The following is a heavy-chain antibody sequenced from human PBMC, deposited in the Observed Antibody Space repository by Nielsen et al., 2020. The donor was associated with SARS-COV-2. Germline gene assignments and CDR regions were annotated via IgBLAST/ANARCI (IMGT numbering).Heavy chain of an antibody. D-gene: IGHD3-10*01. J-gene: IGHJ6*02. Sequence: GESLKISCVDSGFTFSSYDMRWVRQAPGKGLEWVSAIGSAGDTYYPGSVKGRFTISRENAKNSLYLQMNSLRAGDTAVYYCARGGYGWIGGGMDVWGQGTTVTVSS. CDR1: GFTFSSYD. CDR2: IGSAGDT. V-gene: IGHV3-13*04. CDR3: ARGGYGWIGGGMDV.